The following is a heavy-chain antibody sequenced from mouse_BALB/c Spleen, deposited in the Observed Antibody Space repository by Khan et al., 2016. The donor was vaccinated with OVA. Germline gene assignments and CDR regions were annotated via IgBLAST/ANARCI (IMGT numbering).Heavy chain of an antibody. CDR1: GYTFTNYT. V-gene: IGHV1-4*01. CDR2: INPSSGYT. Sequence: QVQLKQSGAELARPGASVKMSCKASGYTFTNYTMHWVKQRPGQGLEWIGYINPSSGYTNYNQNFNDKATLTTDRSSSTAYMQLSSLTSDDSAVYYSARYPVPTYNFDYWGQGTTLTVSS. J-gene: IGHJ2*01. CDR3: ARYPVPTYNFDY.